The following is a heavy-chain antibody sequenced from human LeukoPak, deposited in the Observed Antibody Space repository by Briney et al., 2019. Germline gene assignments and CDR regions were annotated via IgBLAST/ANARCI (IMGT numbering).Heavy chain of an antibody. V-gene: IGHV4-34*01. CDR3: ARGAPNYDILTGYSYYYYGMDV. CDR2: INHSGST. J-gene: IGHJ6*02. Sequence: SETLSLTCAVYGGSFSGYYWSWIRQPPGKGLEWIGEINHSGSTNYNPSLKSRVTISVDTSKNQFSLKLSSVTAADTAVYYCARGAPNYDILTGYSYYYYGMDVWGQGTTVTVSS. D-gene: IGHD3-9*01. CDR1: GGSFSGYY.